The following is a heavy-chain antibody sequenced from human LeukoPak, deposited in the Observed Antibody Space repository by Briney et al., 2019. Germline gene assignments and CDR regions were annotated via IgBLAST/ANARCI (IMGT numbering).Heavy chain of an antibody. V-gene: IGHV3-21*01. CDR3: AREYNWKQEGAFDI. CDR2: ISSSRSYI. J-gene: IGHJ3*02. Sequence: GGSLRLSCAASGFTFSSYSMNWVRQAPGKGLEWVSSISSSRSYIYYADSVKGRFTISRDNAKNSLYLQMNSLRAEDTAVYYCAREYNWKQEGAFDIWGQGTMVTVSS. D-gene: IGHD1-20*01. CDR1: GFTFSSYS.